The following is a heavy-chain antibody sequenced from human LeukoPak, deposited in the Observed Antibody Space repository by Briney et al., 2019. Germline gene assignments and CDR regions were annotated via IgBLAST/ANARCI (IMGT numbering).Heavy chain of an antibody. V-gene: IGHV4-34*01. Sequence: SETLSLTCAVSGGSFIGYHWNWIPQSPGKGLEWIAEINHRGGTNYNPSLKSRVTISIDTSKNQFSLNLKSVTAADTAVYYCARDPTTEETVPYYFDDWGQGTLVIVSS. CDR3: ARDPTTEETVPYYFDD. CDR1: GGSFIGYH. J-gene: IGHJ4*02. CDR2: INHRGGT. D-gene: IGHD4-23*01.